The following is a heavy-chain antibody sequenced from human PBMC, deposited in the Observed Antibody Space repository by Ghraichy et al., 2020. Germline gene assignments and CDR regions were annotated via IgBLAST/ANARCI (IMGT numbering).Heavy chain of an antibody. CDR2: IYYSGST. D-gene: IGHD1-7*01. CDR3: ARVPGTTVDY. V-gene: IGHV4-39*07. CDR1: GGSIGSSNIY. Sequence: SETLSLTCSVSGGSIGSSNIYWGWIRQPPGKGLEWIGHIYYSGSTYYNPSLKSRVTISADTSKNQFSLKLRSVTAADTAFYYCARVPGTTVDYWGQGILVTVSS. J-gene: IGHJ4*02.